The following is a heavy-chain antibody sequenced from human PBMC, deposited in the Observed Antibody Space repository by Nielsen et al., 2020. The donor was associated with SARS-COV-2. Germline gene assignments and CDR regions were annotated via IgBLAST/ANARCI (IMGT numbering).Heavy chain of an antibody. CDR1: GYTFTSYA. Sequence: ASVKVSCKASGYTFTSYAMHWVRQAPGQRLEWMGWINAGNVNTKYSQKFQGRVTMTEDTSTDTAYMELSSLRSEDTAVYYCATTFAIFGEVRMDVWGQGTAVTVSS. J-gene: IGHJ6*02. D-gene: IGHD3-3*01. V-gene: IGHV1-3*01. CDR2: INAGNVNT. CDR3: ATTFAIFGEVRMDV.